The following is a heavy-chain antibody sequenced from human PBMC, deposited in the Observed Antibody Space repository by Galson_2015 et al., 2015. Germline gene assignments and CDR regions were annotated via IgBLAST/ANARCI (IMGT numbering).Heavy chain of an antibody. CDR2: ISGSGGST. J-gene: IGHJ3*02. CDR3: AKDIINRLRVTMVRGVLDAFDI. V-gene: IGHV3-23*01. D-gene: IGHD3-10*01. Sequence: SLRLSCAASGFTFSSYAMSWVRQAPGKGLEWVSAISGSGGSTYYADSVKGRFTISRDNSKNTLYLQMNSLRAEDTAVYYCAKDIINRLRVTMVRGVLDAFDIWGQGTMVTVSS. CDR1: GFTFSSYA.